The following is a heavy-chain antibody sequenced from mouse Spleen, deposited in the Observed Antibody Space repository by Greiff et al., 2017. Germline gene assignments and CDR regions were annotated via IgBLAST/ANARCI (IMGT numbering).Heavy chain of an antibody. CDR3: TTGYYYGSSYESFDV. D-gene: IGHD1-1*01. J-gene: IGHJ1*01. CDR1: GFNIKDDY. CDR2: IDPENGDT. V-gene: IGHV14-4*01. Sequence: EVQLQESGAELVRPGASVKLSCTASGFNIKDDYMHWVKQRPEQGLEWIGWIDPENGDTEYASKFQGKATITADTSSNTAYLQLSSLTSEDTAVYYCTTGYYYGSSYESFDVWGAGTTVTVSS.